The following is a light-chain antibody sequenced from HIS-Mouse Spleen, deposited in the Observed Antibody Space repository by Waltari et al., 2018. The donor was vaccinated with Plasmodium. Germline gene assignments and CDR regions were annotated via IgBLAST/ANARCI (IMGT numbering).Light chain of an antibody. Sequence: SYELTQPPPVSVSPGQTARITCSGAALPKKYAYWYQQKSGQAPVLVIYEDSKRPSGIPERVSGSSSGTMATLTISGAQVEDEADYYCYSTDSSGNHRVFGGGTKLTVL. CDR1: ALPKKY. J-gene: IGLJ3*02. V-gene: IGLV3-10*01. CDR3: YSTDSSGNHRV. CDR2: EDS.